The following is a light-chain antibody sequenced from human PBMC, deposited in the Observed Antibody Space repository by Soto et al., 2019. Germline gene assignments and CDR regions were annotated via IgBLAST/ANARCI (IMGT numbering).Light chain of an antibody. CDR3: HQYGDSPQT. CDR2: GAS. J-gene: IGKJ1*01. V-gene: IGKV3-15*01. CDR1: HSVSSK. Sequence: EIVMTQSPATLSVSPGERATLSCRASHSVSSKLAWYQQKPGQAPRLLIYGASTRATGIPASFSGTGSGTDFTLTIRRLEPEDFAVYYCHQYGDSPQTFGQGTKVDIK.